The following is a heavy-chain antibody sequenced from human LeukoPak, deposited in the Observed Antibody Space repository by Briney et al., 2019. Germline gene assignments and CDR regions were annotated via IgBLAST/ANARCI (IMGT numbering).Heavy chain of an antibody. J-gene: IGHJ3*02. CDR2: IYGGGST. D-gene: IGHD3-22*01. V-gene: IGHV3-53*04. CDR3: ARSNSLNYYDSSGYPDAFDI. CDR1: GFTVSNNY. Sequence: PGGSLRLSCVVSGFTVSNNYMKWVRQAPGKGLEWVSTIYGGGSTYYADSVRGRFTISRHNSKNTLYLQMNSLRAEDTAVYYCARSNSLNYYDSSGYPDAFDIWGQGTMVTVSS.